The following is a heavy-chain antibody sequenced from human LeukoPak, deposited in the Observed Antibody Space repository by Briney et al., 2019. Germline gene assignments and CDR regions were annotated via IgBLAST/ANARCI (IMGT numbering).Heavy chain of an antibody. V-gene: IGHV3-23*01. D-gene: IGHD6-13*01. CDR2: ISGSGGST. J-gene: IGHJ4*02. Sequence: GGSLRLSCAASGFTFSSYAMSWVRQAPGKGLEWVSAISGSGGSTYYADSVKGRFTISRDNSKNTLYLQMNSLRAEDTAVYYCARSVAYSSSWYAFDYWGQGTLVTVSS. CDR3: ARSVAYSSSWYAFDY. CDR1: GFTFSSYA.